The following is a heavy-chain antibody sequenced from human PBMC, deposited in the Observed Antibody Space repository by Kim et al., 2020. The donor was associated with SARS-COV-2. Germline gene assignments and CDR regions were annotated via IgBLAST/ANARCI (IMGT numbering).Heavy chain of an antibody. V-gene: IGHV3-66*01. J-gene: IGHJ1*01. CDR2: IYSGGNT. D-gene: IGHD3-22*01. CDR3: ATVVFYYDAGYFEN. CDR1: GYTVTYSY. Sequence: GGSLRLSCAASGYTVTYSYIGWVRQAPGKGLEWVSFIYSGGNTIYADSVKGRLIISRDHSKNTLYLQMNSLRAEDTAVYYCATVVFYYDAGYFENWGQGTLVIVSS.